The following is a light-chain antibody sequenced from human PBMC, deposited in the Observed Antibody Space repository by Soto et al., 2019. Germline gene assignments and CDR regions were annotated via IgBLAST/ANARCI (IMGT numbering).Light chain of an antibody. CDR3: QQYYSTPRT. V-gene: IGKV4-1*01. CDR2: WAS. CDR1: QSVLYSSNNKNY. J-gene: IGKJ1*01. Sequence: DIVMTQSPDSLAVSLGERATINCKSSQSVLYSSNNKNYLAWYQQKPGQPPKLLIYWASTRESGVPDRFSGSGSGTDFTLTISSLQAEDVAVYSCQQYYSTPRTFGQGTKEEIK.